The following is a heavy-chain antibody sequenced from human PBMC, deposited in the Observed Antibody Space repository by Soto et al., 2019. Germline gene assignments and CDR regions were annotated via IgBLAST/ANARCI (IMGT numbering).Heavy chain of an antibody. V-gene: IGHV4-39*01. Sequence: SETLSLTCTVSGGSISSSSYYWGWIRQPPGKGLEWIGSIYYSGSTYYNPSLKSRVTISVDTSKNQFSLKLSSVTAADTAVYYCARRVREQGRLSQLNWFDPWGQGTLVTVSS. CDR3: ARRVREQGRLSQLNWFDP. CDR1: GGSISSSSYY. D-gene: IGHD6-25*01. J-gene: IGHJ5*02. CDR2: IYYSGST.